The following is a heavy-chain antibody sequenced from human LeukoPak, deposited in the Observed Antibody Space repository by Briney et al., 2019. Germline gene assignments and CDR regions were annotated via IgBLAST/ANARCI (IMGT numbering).Heavy chain of an antibody. Sequence: PGGSLRLSCAASGFTFSSYSMNWVRQAPGKGLEWVSSISGSSSYINYADSVKGRFTISRDNAQNSLFLQLNSLRAEDTAVYYCARDPYSSGWYKDAFDIWGQGSMVTVSS. V-gene: IGHV3-21*01. CDR2: ISGSSSYI. J-gene: IGHJ3*02. D-gene: IGHD6-19*01. CDR1: GFTFSSYS. CDR3: ARDPYSSGWYKDAFDI.